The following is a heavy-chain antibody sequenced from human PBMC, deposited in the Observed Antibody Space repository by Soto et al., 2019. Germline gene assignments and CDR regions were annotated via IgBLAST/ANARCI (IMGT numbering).Heavy chain of an antibody. V-gene: IGHV3-53*01. CDR2: IYSGGST. Sequence: PGGSLRLSCAASGFTVSSNYMSWVRQAPWKGLEWVSVIYSGGSTYYADSVKGRFTISRDNSKNTLYLQMNSLRAEDTAVYYCARGDGYDFWSGLPLDVWGQGTTVTVSS. CDR3: ARGDGYDFWSGLPLDV. D-gene: IGHD3-3*01. CDR1: GFTVSSNY. J-gene: IGHJ6*02.